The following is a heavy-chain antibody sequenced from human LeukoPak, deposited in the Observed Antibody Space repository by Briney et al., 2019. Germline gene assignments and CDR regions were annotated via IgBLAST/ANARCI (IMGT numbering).Heavy chain of an antibody. Sequence: GGSLRLSCAASGFTVSSNYMSWVRQAPGKGLEWVSVIYSGGGTYYADSVKGRFTISRDNSKNTLYLQMNSLRAEDTAVYYCARSEYYYDSSGHFDYWGQGTLVTVSS. D-gene: IGHD3-22*01. CDR1: GFTVSSNY. CDR3: ARSEYYYDSSGHFDY. J-gene: IGHJ4*02. CDR2: IYSGGGT. V-gene: IGHV3-66*01.